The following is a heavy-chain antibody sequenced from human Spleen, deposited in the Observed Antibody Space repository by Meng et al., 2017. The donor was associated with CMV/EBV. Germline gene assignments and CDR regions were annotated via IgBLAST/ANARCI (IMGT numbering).Heavy chain of an antibody. CDR2: DGSNP. J-gene: IGHJ5*02. D-gene: IGHD1-14*01. CDR3: AKSAYMERQNWFDP. Sequence: DGSNPHYADSVKGRFTISRDSSKNTLSLQMSSLRAEDTALYYCAKSAYMERQNWFDPWGQGTLVTVSS. V-gene: IGHV3-33*06.